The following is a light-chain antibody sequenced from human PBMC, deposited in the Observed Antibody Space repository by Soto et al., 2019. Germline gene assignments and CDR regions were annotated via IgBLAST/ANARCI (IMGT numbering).Light chain of an antibody. CDR3: GTWDSSLTAGV. CDR1: SSNIGNNY. Sequence: QSVLTQPPSVSAAPGQKVTISCSGSSSNIGNNYVSWYQQLPGTAPKLLIYDNNQQPLGIPDRFSGSKSGTSATLGITGLQTGDEADYYCGTWDSSLTAGVFGGGTQLTVL. CDR2: DNN. V-gene: IGLV1-51*01. J-gene: IGLJ2*01.